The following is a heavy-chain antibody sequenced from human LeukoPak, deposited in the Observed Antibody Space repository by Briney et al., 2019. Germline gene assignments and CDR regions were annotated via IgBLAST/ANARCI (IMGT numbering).Heavy chain of an antibody. CDR3: TRSRRVYCGGDCYSFDY. Sequence: QTGGSLRLSCAASGFTFSDHYMDWVRQAPGKGLEWVGRTRNKANSYTTEYAASVKGRLTISRDDSKSIAYLQMNSLKTEDTAVYYCTRSRRVYCGGDCYSFDYWGQGTLVTVSS. CDR1: GFTFSDHY. V-gene: IGHV3-72*01. CDR2: TRNKANSYTT. J-gene: IGHJ4*02. D-gene: IGHD2-21*02.